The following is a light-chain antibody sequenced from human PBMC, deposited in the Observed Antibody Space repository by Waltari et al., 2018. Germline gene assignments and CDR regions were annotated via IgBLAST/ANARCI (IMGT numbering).Light chain of an antibody. CDR2: DAS. CDR3: QQRGNWPPIT. CDR1: ESVSDY. Sequence: EIVLTQSPATLSLSPGERATLSCRASESVSDYLAWYQQKPGQAPRLLIFDASNRASGIPARFRGSGSGTDFSLTISSLEPEDFAVYYCQQRGNWPPITFGQGTKVEIK. V-gene: IGKV3-11*01. J-gene: IGKJ1*01.